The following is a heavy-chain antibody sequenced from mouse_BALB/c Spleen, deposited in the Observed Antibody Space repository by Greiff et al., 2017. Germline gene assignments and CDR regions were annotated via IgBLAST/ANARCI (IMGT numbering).Heavy chain of an antibody. CDR2: ISSGGGST. J-gene: IGHJ3*01. CDR3: ARHQGPYDYDAWFAY. D-gene: IGHD2-4*01. CDR1: GFAFSSYD. Sequence: DVQLQESGGGLVKPGGSLKLSCAASGFAFSSYDMSWVRQTPEKRLEWVAYISSGGGSTYYPDTVKGRFTISRDNAKNTLYLQMSSLKSEDTAMYYCARHQGPYDYDAWFAYWGQGTLVTVSA. V-gene: IGHV5-12-1*01.